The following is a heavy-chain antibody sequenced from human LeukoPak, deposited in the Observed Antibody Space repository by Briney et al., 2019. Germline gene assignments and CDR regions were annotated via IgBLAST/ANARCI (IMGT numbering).Heavy chain of an antibody. D-gene: IGHD5-24*01. Sequence: GGSLRLSCAASGFTFSSYWMHWVRQAPGKGLVWVSRINSDGSSTSYADSVKGRFTISRDNAKNTLYLQMNSLRAEDTALYYCAKGRRDGYNFDFDYWGQGSLVTVSS. J-gene: IGHJ4*02. V-gene: IGHV3-74*01. CDR3: AKGRRDGYNFDFDY. CDR2: INSDGSST. CDR1: GFTFSSYW.